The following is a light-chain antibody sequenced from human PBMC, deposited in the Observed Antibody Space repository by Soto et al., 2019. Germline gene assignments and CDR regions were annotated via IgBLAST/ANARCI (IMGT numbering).Light chain of an antibody. V-gene: IGLV2-14*01. CDR1: SSDVGAYNY. Sequence: QSVLTQPASVSGSPGQSITISCTGTSSDVGAYNYVSWYQQHPGKAPKLMIYDVSNRPSGVSNRFSGSTSGNTASLTISGLQAEDDADYYCSSYTSSNTLVFGGGPKGTVL. J-gene: IGLJ3*02. CDR3: SSYTSSNTLV. CDR2: DVS.